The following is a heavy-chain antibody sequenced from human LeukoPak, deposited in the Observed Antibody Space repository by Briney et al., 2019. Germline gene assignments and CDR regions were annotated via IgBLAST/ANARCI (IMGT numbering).Heavy chain of an antibody. J-gene: IGHJ4*02. CDR2: IYPGDSDT. CDR1: GFSFTSYW. V-gene: IGHV5-51*01. CDR3: ARRYCSGGICYYFDS. Sequence: GESLKISCKGSGFSFTSYWIGWVRQMPGKGLEWMGFIYPGDSDTRYSPSFQGQVTISADKSISTAYLQWSSLQASDTAMYYCARRYCSGGICYYFDSWGQGTLVTVSS. D-gene: IGHD2-15*01.